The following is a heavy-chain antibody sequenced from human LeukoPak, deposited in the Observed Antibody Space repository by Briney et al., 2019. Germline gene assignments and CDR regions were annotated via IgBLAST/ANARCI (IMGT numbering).Heavy chain of an antibody. CDR1: GGTFSNYA. D-gene: IGHD2-2*01. CDR3: ARVPAAIVGYYYYMDV. Sequence: ASVKVSCKTSGGTFSNYAISWVRQAPGQGLEWMGGIIPIFGTANYAQKFQGRVTITTDESTSTAYMELSSLRSEDTAVYYCARVPAAIVGYYYYMDVWGKGTTVTVSS. V-gene: IGHV1-69*05. J-gene: IGHJ6*03. CDR2: IIPIFGTA.